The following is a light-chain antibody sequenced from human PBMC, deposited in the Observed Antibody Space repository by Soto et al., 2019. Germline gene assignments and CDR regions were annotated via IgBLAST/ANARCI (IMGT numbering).Light chain of an antibody. V-gene: IGLV2-23*01. CDR2: QPS. CDR1: NNVIGNDDF. J-gene: IGLJ1*01. Sequence: QSALTQPASVSESPGQSITISCTGTNNVIGNDDFVSWYQQHPGKAPKLLIYQPSKRPSGVLNRFSGSKSAYTASLTTSGFQAEDAADYYCCSYGRTGYFYVFGPGTKVTVL. CDR3: CSYGRTGYFYV.